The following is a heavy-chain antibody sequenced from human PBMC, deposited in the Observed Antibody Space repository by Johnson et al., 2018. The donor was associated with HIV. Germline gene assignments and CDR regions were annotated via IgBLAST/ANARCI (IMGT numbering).Heavy chain of an antibody. J-gene: IGHJ3*02. CDR1: GFTFSSYA. CDR2: IRYDGSNK. V-gene: IGHV3-30*02. Sequence: QVQLVESGGGLVQPGGSLRLSCAASGFTFSSYAMHWVRQAPGKGLEWVAFIRYDGSNKYYADSVKGRFTISRDNSKNTLYLQMNSLRADDTAVYYCAKDLRIFDWFNAYDAFDIWGQGTMVTVSS. CDR3: AKDLRIFDWFNAYDAFDI. D-gene: IGHD3-9*01.